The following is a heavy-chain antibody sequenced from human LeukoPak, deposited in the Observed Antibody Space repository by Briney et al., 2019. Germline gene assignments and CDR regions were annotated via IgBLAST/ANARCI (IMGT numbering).Heavy chain of an antibody. V-gene: IGHV4-39*07. Sequence: ASETLSLTCTVSGGSISSRTYYWAWIRQPPGKGLEWIGSINYSGQLTFNPSLKSRVTVSLDTSKNQFSLKLSSVTAADTAVYYCASGGGAGYWGQGTLVTVSS. CDR2: INYSGQL. J-gene: IGHJ4*02. CDR3: ASGGGAGY. CDR1: GGSISSRTYY. D-gene: IGHD3-16*01.